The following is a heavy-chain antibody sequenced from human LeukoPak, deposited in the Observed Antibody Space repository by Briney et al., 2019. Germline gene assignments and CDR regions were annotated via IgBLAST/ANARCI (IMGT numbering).Heavy chain of an antibody. J-gene: IGHJ6*04. CDR1: GGSISSGSYY. CDR3: ARDYDMLRGMDV. Sequence: PSETLSLTCTVSGGSISSGSYYWSWIRQPAGKGLEWIGRVYTTGSTNYNPSLKSRVTISLDTSKNQFSLKLSSVTAADTAVYYRARDYDMLRGMDVWGKGTTVTISS. D-gene: IGHD3-9*01. V-gene: IGHV4-61*02. CDR2: VYTTGST.